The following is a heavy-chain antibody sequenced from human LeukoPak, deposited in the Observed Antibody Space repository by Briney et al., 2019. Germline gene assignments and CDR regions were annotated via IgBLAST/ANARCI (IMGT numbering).Heavy chain of an antibody. CDR3: VAKTDITIFYYMDV. Sequence: GASVKVSCKASGYTFTSYDINWVRQATGQGLEWMGWMNPNSSNTGYAQKFQGRVTMTRNTSISTAYMELSSLRSEDTAAYYCVAKTDITIFYYMDVWGKGTTVTVSS. D-gene: IGHD3-3*01. V-gene: IGHV1-8*01. CDR2: MNPNSSNT. J-gene: IGHJ6*03. CDR1: GYTFTSYD.